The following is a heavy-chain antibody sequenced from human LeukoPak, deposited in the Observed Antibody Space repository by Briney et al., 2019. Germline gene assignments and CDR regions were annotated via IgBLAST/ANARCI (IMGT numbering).Heavy chain of an antibody. CDR2: IYYTGST. CDR1: GGSISTYY. J-gene: IGHJ4*02. Sequence: PSETLSLTCTVSGGSISTYYWSWIRQPPGKGLEWIGYIYYTGSTSYNPSLKSRVTISVDTSKNQFSLKLTSVTAADTAVYYCARYDFNKYFDYWGQGTLVTVSS. D-gene: IGHD3-3*01. CDR3: ARYDFNKYFDY. V-gene: IGHV4-59*01.